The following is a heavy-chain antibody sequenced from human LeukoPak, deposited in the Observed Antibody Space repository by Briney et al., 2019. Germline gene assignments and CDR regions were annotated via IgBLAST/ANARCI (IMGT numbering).Heavy chain of an antibody. V-gene: IGHV3-20*04. CDR2: IHWNGGST. CDR1: GFTFSDYG. J-gene: IGHJ6*03. D-gene: IGHD4-17*01. Sequence: GGSLRLSCTASGFTFSDYGMSWVRQAPGKGLEWVAGIHWNGGSTGYVDSVKGRFTISRDNAKNSLYLQMNSLRADDTALYYCARDRMSTTVTYYYIDVWGKGTTVTVSS. CDR3: ARDRMSTTVTYYYIDV.